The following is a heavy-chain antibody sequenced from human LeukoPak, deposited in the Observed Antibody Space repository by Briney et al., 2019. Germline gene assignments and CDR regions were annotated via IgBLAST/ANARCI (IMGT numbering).Heavy chain of an antibody. CDR1: GFTFSSYA. V-gene: IGHV3-23*01. D-gene: IGHD3-3*01. CDR2: ISGSGGST. CDR3: AKASRLRFLEWLYDY. J-gene: IGHJ4*02. Sequence: PGGSLRLSCAASGFTFSSYAMSWVRQAPGKGLEWVSAISGSGGSTYYADSVKGRFTISRDNSKNTLYLQMNSLRAEDTAVYYCAKASRLRFLEWLYDYWGRGNLVTVSS.